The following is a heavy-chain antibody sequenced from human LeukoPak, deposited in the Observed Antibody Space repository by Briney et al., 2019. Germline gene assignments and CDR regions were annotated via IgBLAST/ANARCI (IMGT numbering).Heavy chain of an antibody. J-gene: IGHJ4*02. Sequence: PSETLSLTCTVSGGSISSYYWSWIRQPPGKGLEWIGYIYYSGSTNYNPSLKSRVTISVDTSKNQFSLKLSSVTAADTPVYYCARVNSNRDYDSSGYLRPQVLGLDYWGQGTLVTASS. CDR2: IYYSGST. D-gene: IGHD3-22*01. V-gene: IGHV4-59*01. CDR3: ARVNSNRDYDSSGYLRPQVLGLDY. CDR1: GGSISSYY.